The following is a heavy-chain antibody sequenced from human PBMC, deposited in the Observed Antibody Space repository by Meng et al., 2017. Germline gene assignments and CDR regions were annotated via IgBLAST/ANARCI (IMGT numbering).Heavy chain of an antibody. Sequence: ASVKVSCKASGYTFTSYDINWVRQATGQGLEWMGWMNPNSGNTGYAQKFQGRVTMTRNTSISTAYMELSSLRSEETAVYYCATYYYDSSGYFNAFDIWGQGTMVTVSS. D-gene: IGHD3-22*01. J-gene: IGHJ3*02. CDR1: GYTFTSYD. CDR2: MNPNSGNT. CDR3: ATYYYDSSGYFNAFDI. V-gene: IGHV1-8*01.